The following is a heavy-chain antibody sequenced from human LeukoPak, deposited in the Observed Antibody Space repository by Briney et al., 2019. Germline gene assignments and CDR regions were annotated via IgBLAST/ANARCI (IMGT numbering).Heavy chain of an antibody. V-gene: IGHV4-59*01. CDR1: GGSISSYY. J-gene: IGHJ6*03. CDR2: IYYSGST. D-gene: IGHD4-17*01. Sequence: SETLSLTCTVSGGSISSYYWSWIRQPPGKGLEWIGYIYYSGSTNYSPSLKSRVTISVDTSKNQFPLKLSSVTAADTAVYYCARVYGDYTDHYYYYYMDVWGKGTTVTISS. CDR3: ARVYGDYTDHYYYYYMDV.